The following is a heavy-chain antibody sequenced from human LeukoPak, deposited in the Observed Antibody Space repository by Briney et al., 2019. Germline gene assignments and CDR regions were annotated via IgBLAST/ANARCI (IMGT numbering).Heavy chain of an antibody. CDR1: GFTFSTYD. V-gene: IGHV3-23*01. J-gene: IGHJ3*02. Sequence: GGSLRLSCAASGFTFSTYDMQWVRRAPGKGLEWVSGISRSGRTYYTDSVKGRFSISRDNSKDTLYLQMNSLRAEDTAVYYCPLGGYFAFDIWGQGTMVAVSS. CDR3: PLGGYFAFDI. D-gene: IGHD2-2*03. CDR2: ISRSGRT.